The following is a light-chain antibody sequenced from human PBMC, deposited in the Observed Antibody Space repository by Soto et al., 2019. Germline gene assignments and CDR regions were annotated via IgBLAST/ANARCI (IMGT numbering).Light chain of an antibody. V-gene: IGKV1-27*01. J-gene: IGKJ4*01. Sequence: DIQMTQSPSSLSASVGDRVTITCRASQDISKYLAWYQQKPGKAPKLLMYAASTLQSGVPSRFSGSGYGTACTHTLHTLQPEDVATYSCQTYKSAPVSFGAGTKVEFK. CDR2: AAS. CDR3: QTYKSAPVS. CDR1: QDISKY.